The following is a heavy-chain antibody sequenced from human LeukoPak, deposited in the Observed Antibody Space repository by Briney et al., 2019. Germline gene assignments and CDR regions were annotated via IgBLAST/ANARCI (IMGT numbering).Heavy chain of an antibody. D-gene: IGHD2-2*01. J-gene: IGHJ4*02. Sequence: GGSLRLSCAASGFTFSGYTMTWVRQAPGKGLEWVSSISNSSTYIYYAGSVKGRFTISRDNVQNSLSLQMNSLRAEDTAVYYCARWVCSSTSCYYFDYWGQGSLVVVSS. CDR1: GFTFSGYT. CDR3: ARWVCSSTSCYYFDY. CDR2: ISNSSTYI. V-gene: IGHV3-21*01.